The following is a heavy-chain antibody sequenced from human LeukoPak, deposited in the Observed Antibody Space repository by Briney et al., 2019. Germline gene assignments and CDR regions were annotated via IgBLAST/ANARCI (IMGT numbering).Heavy chain of an antibody. CDR3: ARAYCGTDCYSRAMDY. Sequence: GGSLRLSCAGSGFTFSNYWMHWVRQAPGKGPVWVSRINSEGSSTSYADSVKGRFIISRDNAKNTLSLQMNSLRVEDTAVYFCARAYCGTDCYSRAMDYWGQGTLVTVSS. V-gene: IGHV3-74*01. D-gene: IGHD2-21*02. CDR1: GFTFSNYW. CDR2: INSEGSST. J-gene: IGHJ4*02.